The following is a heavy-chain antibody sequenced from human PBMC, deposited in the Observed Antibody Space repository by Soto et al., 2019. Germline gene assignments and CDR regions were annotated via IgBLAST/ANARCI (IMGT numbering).Heavy chain of an antibody. CDR3: ARGISGGRHFDY. J-gene: IGHJ4*02. CDR2: IYHSGST. D-gene: IGHD2-15*01. Sequence: SETLSLTCAVSCGSISSSNWWSWVRHPPGKGLEWIGEIYHSGSTNYNPSLKSRVTISVDKSKNQFSLKLSSVTAADTAVYYCARGISGGRHFDYWGQGTLVTVSS. CDR1: CGSISSSNW. V-gene: IGHV4-4*02.